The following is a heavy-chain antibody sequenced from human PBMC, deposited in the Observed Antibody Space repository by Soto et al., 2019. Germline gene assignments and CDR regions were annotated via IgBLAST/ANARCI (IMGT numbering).Heavy chain of an antibody. CDR3: ARVPEY. V-gene: IGHV4-59*12. D-gene: IGHD2-2*01. Sequence: PSETLSLTCTVSGGSISPYYWSWIRQPPGKGLEWVGYIYYGGSTSYNPSLKSRVTISLDTSRNQFSLSLSSVTDADTAVYYCARVPEYWGQGTLVTVSS. CDR1: GGSISPYY. CDR2: IYYGGST. J-gene: IGHJ4*02.